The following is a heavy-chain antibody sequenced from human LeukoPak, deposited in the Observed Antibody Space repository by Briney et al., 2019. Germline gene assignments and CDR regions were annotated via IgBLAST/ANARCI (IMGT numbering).Heavy chain of an antibody. Sequence: SETLSLTCTVSGGSISDAAYYWSWIRQHPGEGLKWIGYIYYSGSTSYNPSLKSRVTISVDTSKNQFSLKLTSVTAADTAVYFCVRLPGGRDWYFELWGRGTLVTVSS. D-gene: IGHD3-10*01. V-gene: IGHV4-31*03. CDR1: GGSISDAAYY. CDR2: IYYSGST. J-gene: IGHJ2*01. CDR3: VRLPGGRDWYFEL.